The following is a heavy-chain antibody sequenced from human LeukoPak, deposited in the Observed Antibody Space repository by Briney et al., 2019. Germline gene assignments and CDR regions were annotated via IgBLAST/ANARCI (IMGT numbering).Heavy chain of an antibody. CDR3: ARHYFVGSGSYKPFEY. V-gene: IGHV4-39*01. CDR1: GGSISSSSYY. CDR2: IYYSGST. J-gene: IGHJ4*02. Sequence: SETLSLTCTVSGGSISSSSYYWGWIRQPPGKGLEWIGSIYYSGSTYYNPSLKSRVTISVVTSKNQFSLKLSSVTAADTAVYYCARHYFVGSGSYKPFEYWGQGTLVTVSS. D-gene: IGHD6-19*01.